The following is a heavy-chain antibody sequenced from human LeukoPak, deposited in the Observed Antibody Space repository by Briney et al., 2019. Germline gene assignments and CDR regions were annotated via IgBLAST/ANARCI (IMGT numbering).Heavy chain of an antibody. CDR3: ARLIVGATTV. V-gene: IGHV3-7*01. J-gene: IGHJ4*02. CDR2: IKQDGSEK. CDR1: EFTFTTYW. Sequence: PGGSLRLSCEASEFTFTTYWMSWVRQAPGKGLEWVANIKQDGSEKYYVDSVKGRFTISRDNAKNSVYLQMNSLRAEDTAVYYCARLIVGATTVWGQGTLVTVSS. D-gene: IGHD1-26*01.